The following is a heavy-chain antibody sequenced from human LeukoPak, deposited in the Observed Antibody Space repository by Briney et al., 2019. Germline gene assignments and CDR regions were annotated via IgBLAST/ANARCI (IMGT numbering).Heavy chain of an antibody. CDR1: GFTFSSYS. CDR2: ISSSSSYI. V-gene: IGHV3-21*04. Sequence: GGSLRLSCAASGFTFSSYSMNWVRQAPGKGLEWVSSISSSSSYIYYADSVKGRFTISGDNAKNSLYLQMNSLRVEDTAFYYCAKDNRRHYTSGPNPDSLHWGQGALVTVSS. CDR3: AKDNRRHYTSGPNPDSLH. J-gene: IGHJ4*02. D-gene: IGHD6-19*01.